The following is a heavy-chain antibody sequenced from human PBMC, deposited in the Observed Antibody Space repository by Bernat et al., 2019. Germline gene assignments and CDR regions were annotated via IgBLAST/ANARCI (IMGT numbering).Heavy chain of an antibody. CDR1: GFTFSSFS. V-gene: IGHV3-21*01. J-gene: IGHJ4*02. Sequence: EVQMVESGGGLVKPGGSLRLSCAASGFTFSSFSMTWVRQAPGKGLEWVSSIDSTSTYIDYADSVKGRFTISRDNAKNSLYLQMNNLRAEDTAVYYCAEGAASLPYWGQGTLVTVSS. D-gene: IGHD6-6*01. CDR3: AEGAASLPY. CDR2: IDSTSTYI.